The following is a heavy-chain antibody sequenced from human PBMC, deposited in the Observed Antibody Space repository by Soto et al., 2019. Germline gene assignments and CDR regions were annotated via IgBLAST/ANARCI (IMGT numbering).Heavy chain of an antibody. Sequence: SETLSLTCTVSGGSISSYYWSWIRQPPGKGLEWIGYIYYSGSTNYNPSLKSRVTISVDTSKNQFSLKLSSVTAADTAVYYCARGYYDILTGYLRGSYGMDVWGQGTTVTVSS. CDR3: ARGYYDILTGYLRGSYGMDV. V-gene: IGHV4-59*01. CDR2: IYYSGST. CDR1: GGSISSYY. D-gene: IGHD3-9*01. J-gene: IGHJ6*02.